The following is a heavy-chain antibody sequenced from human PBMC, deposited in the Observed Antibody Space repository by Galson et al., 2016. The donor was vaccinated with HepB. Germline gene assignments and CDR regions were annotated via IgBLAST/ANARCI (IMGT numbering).Heavy chain of an antibody. CDR2: KHYRGWA. Sequence: SETLSLTCTVSGDSVSGSYWGWIRQSPGKGLEYIGYKHYRGWADYNPSLNRRVTISLDTSKNQFSLILTSVTAADTGMYYCARLSCSTTDCLHPPYDSWGQGTLVTVSS. J-gene: IGHJ4*02. V-gene: IGHV4-59*02. CDR1: GDSVSGSY. D-gene: IGHD3-16*01. CDR3: ARLSCSTTDCLHPPYDS.